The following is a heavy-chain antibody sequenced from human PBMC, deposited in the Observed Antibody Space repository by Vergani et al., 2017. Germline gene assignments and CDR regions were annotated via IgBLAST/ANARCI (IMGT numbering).Heavy chain of an antibody. Sequence: QVQLVQSGAEVKKPGASVKVSCKVSGYTLTELSMHWVRQAPGKGLEWMGGFDPEDGETIYAQKFQGRVTMTEDTSTDTAYMELSSLRSEDTAVYYCARAVAYGYSSGYSLPGWFDPWGQGTLVTVSS. V-gene: IGHV1-24*01. CDR2: FDPEDGET. J-gene: IGHJ5*02. CDR3: ARAVAYGYSSGYSLPGWFDP. CDR1: GYTLTELS. D-gene: IGHD6-19*01.